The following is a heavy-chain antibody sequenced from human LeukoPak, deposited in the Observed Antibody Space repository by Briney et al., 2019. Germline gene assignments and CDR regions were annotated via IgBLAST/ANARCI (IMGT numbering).Heavy chain of an antibody. Sequence: GGSLRLSCAASGFTFSNYGMHWVRQAPGKGLEWVALISYDERNKFYVDSVKGRFTISRDNSKNTLYLQMNSLRAEDTAVYYCAKDPRGGFSGSWYFDYWGQGTLVTVSS. J-gene: IGHJ4*02. CDR1: GFTFSNYG. D-gene: IGHD1-26*01. CDR2: ISYDERNK. CDR3: AKDPRGGFSGSWYFDY. V-gene: IGHV3-30*18.